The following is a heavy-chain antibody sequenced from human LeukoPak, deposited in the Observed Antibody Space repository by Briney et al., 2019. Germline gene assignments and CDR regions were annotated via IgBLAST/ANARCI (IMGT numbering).Heavy chain of an antibody. J-gene: IGHJ4*02. V-gene: IGHV4-39*07. D-gene: IGHD6-13*01. CDR3: ASLLVPGYFDY. CDR1: GGSISSSNYY. CDR2: IYYSGNT. Sequence: SETLSLTCSVSGGSISSSNYYWGWIRQPPGKGLEWIGNIYYSGNTYYSPSLKSRLTISVGTSKNQFSLKLSSVTAADTAVYYCASLLVPGYFDYWGRGTLVTVSS.